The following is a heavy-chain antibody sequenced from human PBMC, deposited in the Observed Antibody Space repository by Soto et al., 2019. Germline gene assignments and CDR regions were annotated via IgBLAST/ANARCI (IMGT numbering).Heavy chain of an antibody. CDR1: GFTFSSYA. CDR2: ISYDGSHK. CDR3: ARDHHRYSGYDYVDY. V-gene: IGHV3-30-3*01. J-gene: IGHJ4*02. D-gene: IGHD5-12*01. Sequence: GGSLRLSCTASGFTFSSYAIHWVRQAPGKGLEWVAVISYDGSHKYYADAVKGRFTISRDNSKNTLYLQMTSLRAEDTAVYYCARDHHRYSGYDYVDYWGQGTLVTVSS.